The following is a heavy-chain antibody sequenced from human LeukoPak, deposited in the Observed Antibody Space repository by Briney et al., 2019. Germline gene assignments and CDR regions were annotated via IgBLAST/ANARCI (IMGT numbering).Heavy chain of an antibody. V-gene: IGHV1-69*01. CDR2: IIPIFGTA. D-gene: IGHD5-24*01. Sequence: ASVKVSCKASGGTFSSYAISWARQAPGQGLEWMGGIIPIFGTANYAQKFQGRVTITADESTSTAYMELSSLRSEDTAVYYCARGEERWLQRGLAVDAFDIWGQGTMVTVSS. CDR1: GGTFSSYA. CDR3: ARGEERWLQRGLAVDAFDI. J-gene: IGHJ3*02.